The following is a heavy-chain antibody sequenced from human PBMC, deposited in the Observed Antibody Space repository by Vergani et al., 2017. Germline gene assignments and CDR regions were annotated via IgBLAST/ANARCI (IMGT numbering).Heavy chain of an antibody. CDR2: ISRRGST. CDR1: GGSFSGYY. Sequence: QVQLQQWGAGLLKPSETLSLTCAVYGGSFSGYYWSWIRQSPGKGLEWIGEISRRGSTNYNPSLKSRVTISVDTSKNQFSLKLSSVTAADTAIYYCAGEWLVARGAFDVWGQGTMVTVSS. V-gene: IGHV4-34*01. D-gene: IGHD6-19*01. J-gene: IGHJ3*01. CDR3: AGEWLVARGAFDV.